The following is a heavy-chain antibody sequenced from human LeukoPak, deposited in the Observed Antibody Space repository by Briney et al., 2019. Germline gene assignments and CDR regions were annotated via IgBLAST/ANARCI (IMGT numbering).Heavy chain of an antibody. V-gene: IGHV3-33*01. Sequence: GGSLRLSCAASGFTFSSYGMHWVRQASGKGLEWVAVIWYDGSNKYYADSVKGRFTISRDNSKNTLYLQMNSLRAEDTAVYYCARARSSSGNWFDPWGQGTLVTVSS. J-gene: IGHJ5*02. CDR3: ARARSSSGNWFDP. CDR2: IWYDGSNK. CDR1: GFTFSSYG. D-gene: IGHD6-6*01.